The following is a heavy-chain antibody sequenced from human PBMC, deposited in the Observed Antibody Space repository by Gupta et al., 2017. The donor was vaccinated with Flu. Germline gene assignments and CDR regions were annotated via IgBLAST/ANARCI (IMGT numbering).Heavy chain of an antibody. CDR1: GFGFSYAY. Sequence: EVQLVESGGGWVKPGGSLRLSCAASGFGFSYAYMNWVRQAPGKGLGWVGRLKSETDGGTADYAAPVKGRFTISRDDSKNTLWLQMNSLRTEDTAVYYCTTDSSGGITFDIWGRGTPVTVSA. V-gene: IGHV3-15*01. CDR2: LKSETDGGTA. CDR3: TTDSSGGITFDI. J-gene: IGHJ3*02. D-gene: IGHD3-10*01.